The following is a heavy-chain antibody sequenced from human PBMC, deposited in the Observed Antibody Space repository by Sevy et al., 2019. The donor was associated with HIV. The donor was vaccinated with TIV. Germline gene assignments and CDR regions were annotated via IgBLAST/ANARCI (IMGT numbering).Heavy chain of an antibody. D-gene: IGHD4-17*01. CDR2: IDHSGRS. Sequence: SETLSLTCAVYGESFSNYYWSWIRLSPGKGLESIGEIDHSGRSDYNPSLKSRVTMSVDTSKNQFSLKRTSVTAADTAVYYGARGPKPLRSDYGDYRGVGYYFDSWGQGTLVTVSS. V-gene: IGHV4-34*01. J-gene: IGHJ4*02. CDR3: ARGPKPLRSDYGDYRGVGYYFDS. CDR1: GESFSNYY.